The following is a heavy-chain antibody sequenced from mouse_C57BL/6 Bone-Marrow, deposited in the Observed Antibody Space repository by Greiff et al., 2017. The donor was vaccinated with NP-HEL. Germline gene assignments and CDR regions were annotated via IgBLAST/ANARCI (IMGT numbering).Heavy chain of an antibody. D-gene: IGHD1-1*01. CDR2: IWWNDNK. CDR3: ARIAYGSSYGYFDY. J-gene: IGHJ2*01. Sequence: QVTLKVSGPGILQPSQTLSLTCSFSGFSLSTSGMGVGWIHQPSGNGLEWLAHIWWNDNKYYNTALKSRLTISKDTSNNQVFLKIASVDTADTATYYCARIAYGSSYGYFDYWGQGTTLTVSS. V-gene: IGHV8-11*01. CDR1: GFSLSTSGMG.